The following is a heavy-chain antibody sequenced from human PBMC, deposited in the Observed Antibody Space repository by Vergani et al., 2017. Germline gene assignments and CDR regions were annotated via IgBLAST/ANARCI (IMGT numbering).Heavy chain of an antibody. CDR1: NSSINSNYY. CDR3: VRDAINYDVLTGYYIGLDS. V-gene: IGHV4-38-2*01. J-gene: IGHJ4*02. D-gene: IGHD3-9*01. Sequence: QVQLQESGPGLVQPAETLSLTCVVSNSSINSNYYWGWIRQSPGKRLEWIGSVSHSGSTFSNPSLKSRVTISVDKSKKLISLILNSVTAADTAVYYCVRDAINYDVLTGYYIGLDSWGQGTLVTGSS. CDR2: VSHSGST.